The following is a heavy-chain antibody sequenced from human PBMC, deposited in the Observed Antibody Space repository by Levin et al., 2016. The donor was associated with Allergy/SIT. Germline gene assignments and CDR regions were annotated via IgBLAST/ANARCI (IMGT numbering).Heavy chain of an antibody. CDR2: INPNSGGT. J-gene: IGHJ6*02. CDR1: GYTFTGYY. CDR3: ASRTQTYYYDSTAGGMDV. D-gene: IGHD3-22*01. Sequence: ASVKVSCKASGYTFTGYYMHWVRQAPGQGLEWMGWINPNSGGTNYAQKFQGRVTMTRDTSISTAYMELSRLRSDDTAVYYCASRTQTYYYDSTAGGMDVWGQGTTVTVSS. V-gene: IGHV1-2*02.